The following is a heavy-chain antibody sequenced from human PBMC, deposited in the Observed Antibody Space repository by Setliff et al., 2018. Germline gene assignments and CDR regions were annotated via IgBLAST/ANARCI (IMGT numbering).Heavy chain of an antibody. J-gene: IGHJ4*02. Sequence: QPGGSLRLSCAASGFTFSSYWMSWVRQAPGKGLEWVANIKQDGSEKYYVDSVKGRFTVSRDNAKNSLYLQMNSLRAEDTAVYYCAREQQLVTPDFDYWGQGTLVTVSS. CDR2: IKQDGSEK. CDR1: GFTFSSYW. V-gene: IGHV3-7*01. D-gene: IGHD6-13*01. CDR3: AREQQLVTPDFDY.